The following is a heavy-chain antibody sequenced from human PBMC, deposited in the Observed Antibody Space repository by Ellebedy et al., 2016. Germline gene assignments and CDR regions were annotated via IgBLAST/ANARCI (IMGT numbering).Heavy chain of an antibody. J-gene: IGHJ4*02. D-gene: IGHD2-15*01. V-gene: IGHV3-9*01. Sequence: GGSLRLSXVASGFTFNDYAMHWVRQVPGKGLEWVAGVSWNGDNIIYADSVKGRFTISRDNANNLVYLQMNSLGAGDTAVYYCARGYCSGGTWYGGGYDYWGQGTLVTVTS. CDR1: GFTFNDYA. CDR3: ARGYCSGGTWYGGGYDY. CDR2: VSWNGDNI.